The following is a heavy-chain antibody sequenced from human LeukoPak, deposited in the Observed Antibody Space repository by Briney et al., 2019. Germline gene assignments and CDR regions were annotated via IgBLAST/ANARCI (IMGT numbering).Heavy chain of an antibody. D-gene: IGHD4-17*01. Sequence: PSETLSLTCTVSGGSISSYYWSWIRQPPGKGLEWIGYIYYSGSTNYNPSLKSRVTISVDTSKNQFSLKLSSVTAADTAVYYCASTVTYYYYGMDVWGQGTTVTVSS. J-gene: IGHJ6*02. CDR1: GGSISSYY. CDR3: ASTVTYYYYGMDV. V-gene: IGHV4-59*12. CDR2: IYYSGST.